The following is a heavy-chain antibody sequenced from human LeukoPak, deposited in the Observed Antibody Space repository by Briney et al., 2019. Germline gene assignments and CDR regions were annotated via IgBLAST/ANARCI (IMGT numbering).Heavy chain of an antibody. D-gene: IGHD3-3*01. CDR1: GFTFSSYA. CDR3: AKAPAFYDFWSGYCLDY. CDR2: ISGSGGGT. Sequence: GGSLRLSCAASGFTFSSYAMSWVRQAPGKGLEWVSAISGSGGGTYYADSVKGRFTISRDNSKNTLYLQMNSLRAEDTAVYYCAKAPAFYDFWSGYCLDYWGQGTLVTVSS. J-gene: IGHJ4*02. V-gene: IGHV3-23*01.